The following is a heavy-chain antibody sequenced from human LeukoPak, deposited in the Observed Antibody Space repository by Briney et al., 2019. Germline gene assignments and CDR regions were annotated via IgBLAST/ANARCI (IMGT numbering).Heavy chain of an antibody. CDR2: IYPGDSDT. CDR3: ARRVMITFGGVIGYDAFDI. Sequence: GESLKISCKGSGYSFTSYWIGWVRQMPGKRLEWMGIIYPGDSDTRYSPSFQGQVTISADKSISTAYLQWSSLKASDTAMYYCARRVMITFGGVIGYDAFDIWGQGTMVTVSS. V-gene: IGHV5-51*01. J-gene: IGHJ3*02. D-gene: IGHD3-16*02. CDR1: GYSFTSYW.